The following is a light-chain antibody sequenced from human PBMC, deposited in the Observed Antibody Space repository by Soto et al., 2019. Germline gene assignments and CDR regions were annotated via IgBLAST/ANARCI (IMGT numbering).Light chain of an antibody. J-gene: IGLJ2*01. V-gene: IGLV3-21*02. CDR2: DDS. CDR1: NIKSKS. CDR3: QVWDTGNDHVV. Sequence: SYELTQPPSVSVAPGQTARITCGGNNIKSKSVHWYQQRPGQASVLVVHDDSDRPSGIPERFSGSNSENTATLIITRVEAVDEADYYCQVWDTGNDHVVFGGGTKLTVL.